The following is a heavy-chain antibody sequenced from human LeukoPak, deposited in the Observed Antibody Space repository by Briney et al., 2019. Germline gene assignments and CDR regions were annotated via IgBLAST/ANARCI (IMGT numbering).Heavy chain of an antibody. CDR2: IYYSGST. CDR1: GGSISSSSYY. CDR3: AVNYYDSSGYYFDY. D-gene: IGHD3-22*01. Sequence: PSETLSLTCTVSGGSISSSSYYWGWIRQPPGKGLEWIGSIYYSGSTYYYPSLKRRVTISVDTSNNQFSLHLSSVTAADTAVYYCAVNYYDSSGYYFDYWGQGTLVTVSS. V-gene: IGHV4-39*01. J-gene: IGHJ4*02.